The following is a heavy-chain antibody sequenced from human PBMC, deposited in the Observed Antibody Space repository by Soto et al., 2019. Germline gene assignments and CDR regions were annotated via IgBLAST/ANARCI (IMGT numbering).Heavy chain of an antibody. D-gene: IGHD3-10*01. Sequence: SETLSLTCTVSGGSISSYYWSWIRQPPGKGLEWIGYIYYSGSTNYNPSLKSRVTISVDTSKNQFSLKLSSVTAADTAVYYCARHLEILWFGELFGWFDPWGQGTLVTVSS. CDR2: IYYSGST. CDR1: GGSISSYY. CDR3: ARHLEILWFGELFGWFDP. V-gene: IGHV4-59*08. J-gene: IGHJ5*02.